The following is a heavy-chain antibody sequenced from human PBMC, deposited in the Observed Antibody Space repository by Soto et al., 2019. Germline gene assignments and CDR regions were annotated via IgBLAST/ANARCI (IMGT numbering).Heavy chain of an antibody. J-gene: IGHJ6*02. D-gene: IGHD3-3*01. Sequence: GGSLRLSCAASGFTFSGSAMQWVRQASGKGLEWVGRIRSKANSYATAYAASVKGRFTISRDDSKNTAYLQMNSLKTEDTAVYYCTSRFKITIFGVVTPRVDVWGQGTTVTVSS. CDR3: TSRFKITIFGVVTPRVDV. V-gene: IGHV3-73*01. CDR2: IRSKANSYAT. CDR1: GFTFSGSA.